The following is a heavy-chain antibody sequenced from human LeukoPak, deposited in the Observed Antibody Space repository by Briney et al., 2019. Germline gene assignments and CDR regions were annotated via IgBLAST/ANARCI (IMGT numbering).Heavy chain of an antibody. J-gene: IGHJ4*02. CDR3: ARERGGSRALGGPNDY. D-gene: IGHD6-13*01. Sequence: ASVKVSCKASGYTFTGYYMHWVRQAPGQGLEWMGWISAYNGNTNYAQKLQGRVTMTTDTSTSTAYMELRSLRSDDTAVYYCARERGGSRALGGPNDYWGQGTLVTVSS. CDR2: ISAYNGNT. CDR1: GYTFTGYY. V-gene: IGHV1-18*04.